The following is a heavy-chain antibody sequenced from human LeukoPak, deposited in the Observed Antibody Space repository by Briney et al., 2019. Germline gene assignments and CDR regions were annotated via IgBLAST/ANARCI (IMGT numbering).Heavy chain of an antibody. CDR1: GFTFSSYG. D-gene: IGHD2-2*01. CDR2: ISGSGGST. J-gene: IGHJ4*02. V-gene: IGHV3-23*01. CDR3: AKHKSVSLSYHDY. Sequence: GGSLRLSCAASGFTFSSYGMHWVRQAPGKGLEWVSAISGSGGSTYYADSVKGRFTISRDNSKNTLYLQMNSLRAEDTAVYYCAKHKSVSLSYHDYWAREPWSPSPQ.